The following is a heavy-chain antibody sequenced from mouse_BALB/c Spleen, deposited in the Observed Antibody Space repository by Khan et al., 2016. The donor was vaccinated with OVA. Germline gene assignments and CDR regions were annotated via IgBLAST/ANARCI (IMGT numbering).Heavy chain of an antibody. CDR1: GYTLTSYW. J-gene: IGHJ2*01. CDR2: INPSNGRT. V-gene: IGHV1S81*02. D-gene: IGHD2-1*01. CDR3: ARLLINVDY. Sequence: QVQLQQPGAELVNPGASVNLSCKASGYTLTSYWMHWVKQRPGQGLEWIGEINPSNGRTNYNEKFKSKATLTVDKSSSTAYMQLSSPTSEGSAVYYCARLLINVDYWGQGTTLTGSS.